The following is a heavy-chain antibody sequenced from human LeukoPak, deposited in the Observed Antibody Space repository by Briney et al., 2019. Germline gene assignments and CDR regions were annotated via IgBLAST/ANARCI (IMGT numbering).Heavy chain of an antibody. D-gene: IGHD5-18*01. CDR1: GGSISSSNW. V-gene: IGHV4-4*02. CDR2: IYHSGST. J-gene: IGHJ3*02. Sequence: PSETLSLTCAVSGGSISSSNWWSWVRQPPGKGLEWIGEIYHSGSTNYNPSLKSRVTISVDKSKNQFSLKLSSVTAADTAVYYCAGDTVDTGLYAFDIWGQGTMVTVSS. CDR3: AGDTVDTGLYAFDI.